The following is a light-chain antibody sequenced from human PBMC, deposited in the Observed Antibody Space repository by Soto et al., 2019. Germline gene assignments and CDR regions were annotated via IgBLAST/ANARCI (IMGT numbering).Light chain of an antibody. CDR1: QSISRY. Sequence: EIVLTQSPATLSLSPGERVTLSCRASQSISRYLAWYQQKRGQAPRLLIYDASNRATGIPARFSGSGSGTDFTLTISSLETEDFAVYYCQQRSSWPLTFGGGTKVDIK. CDR3: QQRSSWPLT. CDR2: DAS. V-gene: IGKV3-11*01. J-gene: IGKJ4*01.